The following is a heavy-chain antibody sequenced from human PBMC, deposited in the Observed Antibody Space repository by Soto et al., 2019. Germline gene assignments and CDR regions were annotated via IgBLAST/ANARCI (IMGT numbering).Heavy chain of an antibody. Sequence: QVQLQQWGAGLVKPSETLSLSCAVYGQSFSGHSWAWIRQPPGKGLEWIGEINESGSTYYNPSLKSRDTISTDKSMNQFSLKPSSVSAADTAAYFCARGSGIVALPGELEDVNYDYWGQGTLVNVSS. V-gene: IGHV4-34*01. CDR1: GQSFSGHS. D-gene: IGHD1-1*01. J-gene: IGHJ4*02. CDR3: ARGSGIVALPGELEDVNYDY. CDR2: INESGST.